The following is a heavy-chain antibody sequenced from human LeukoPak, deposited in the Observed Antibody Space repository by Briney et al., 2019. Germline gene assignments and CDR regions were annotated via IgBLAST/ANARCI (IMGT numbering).Heavy chain of an antibody. CDR2: IIPILGIA. V-gene: IGHV1-69*04. CDR3: AYSSSWDDAFDI. J-gene: IGHJ3*02. D-gene: IGHD6-13*01. Sequence: AASVKVSCKASGGTFSSYAISWVRQAPGQGLEWMGRIIPILGIANYAQKFQGRVTITADKSTSTAYMELSSLRSEDTAVYYCAYSSSWDDAFDIWGQGTMVTVSS. CDR1: GGTFSSYA.